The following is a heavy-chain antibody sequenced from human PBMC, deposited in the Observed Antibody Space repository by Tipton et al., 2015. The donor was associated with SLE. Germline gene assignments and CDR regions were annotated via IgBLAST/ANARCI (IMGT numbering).Heavy chain of an antibody. D-gene: IGHD4-17*01. J-gene: IGHJ4*02. CDR2: IYPGDSDT. CDR3: ARFPDTVTTEGYFDY. V-gene: IGHV5-51*03. Sequence: QSGAEVKKPGESLKISCKGSGYSFTTYWIGWVRQMPGKGLEWMGIIYPGDSDTRYSPSFQGQVTISADKSISTAYLQWSSLKASDTAMHYCARFPDTVTTEGYFDYWGQGTLVTVSS. CDR1: GYSFTTYW.